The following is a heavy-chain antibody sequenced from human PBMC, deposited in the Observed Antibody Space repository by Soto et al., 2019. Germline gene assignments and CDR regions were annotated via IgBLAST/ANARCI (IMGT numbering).Heavy chain of an antibody. CDR2: ISGSGGST. V-gene: IGHV3-23*01. Sequence: EVQLLESGGGLVQPGGSLRLSCAASGFTFSSYAMSWVRQAPGKGLEWVSAISGSGGSTYYADSVKGRFTISRDNSKNTLYLQMNGLRAEDTAVYYCARVGLWFGDDAVGYWGQGTLVTVSS. CDR3: ARVGLWFGDDAVGY. CDR1: GFTFSSYA. J-gene: IGHJ4*02. D-gene: IGHD3-10*01.